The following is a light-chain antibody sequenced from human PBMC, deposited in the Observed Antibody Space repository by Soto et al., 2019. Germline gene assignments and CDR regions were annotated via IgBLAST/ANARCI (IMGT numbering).Light chain of an antibody. CDR1: SSDVGGYNY. CDR2: DVR. Sequence: QSALTQPASVSGSPGQSITISCTGTSSDVGGYNYISWYQQHPGKAPKFIIYDVRNRPSGVSNRFSGSRSGNTASLTISGLQAEGGADYYCSSYTSSSTVIFGGGTKLTVL. J-gene: IGLJ2*01. V-gene: IGLV2-14*01. CDR3: SSYTSSSTVI.